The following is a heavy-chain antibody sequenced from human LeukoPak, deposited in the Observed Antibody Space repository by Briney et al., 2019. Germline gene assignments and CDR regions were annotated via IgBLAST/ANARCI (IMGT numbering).Heavy chain of an antibody. V-gene: IGHV3-48*01. CDR1: GFTFSSYS. J-gene: IGHJ3*02. D-gene: IGHD3-22*01. CDR2: ISSSSSTI. CDR3: ARDPDDSSRHDAFDI. Sequence: GGSLRLSCAASGFTFSSYSMNWVRQAPGKGLEWVSYISSSSSTIYYADSVKGRFTISRDNAKNSLYLQMNSLRAEDTAVYYCARDPDDSSRHDAFDIWGQGTMVTVSS.